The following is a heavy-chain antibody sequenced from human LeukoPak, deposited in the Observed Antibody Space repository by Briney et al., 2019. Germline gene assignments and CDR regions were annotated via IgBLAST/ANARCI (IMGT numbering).Heavy chain of an antibody. D-gene: IGHD2-15*01. CDR2: IYYSGTA. V-gene: IGHV4-59*11. CDR3: AGYCSGGRCNHPGAFDI. Sequence: SETLSLTCTVSGGSISGHNWSWIRQPPGKGLEWIGYIYYSGTANSNPSLKSRVTISVDTSKNQFSLKLSSVTAADTAVYYCAGYCSGGRCNHPGAFDIWGQGTVVTVSS. CDR1: GGSISGHN. J-gene: IGHJ3*02.